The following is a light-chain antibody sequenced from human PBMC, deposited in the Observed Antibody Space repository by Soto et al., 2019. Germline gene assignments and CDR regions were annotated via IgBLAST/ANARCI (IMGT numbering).Light chain of an antibody. CDR2: AAS. CDR3: QQSYSTPPT. Sequence: IHMTRSPSSLSASVGYRVTIACRASQSISSYLNWYQQKPGKAPKLLIYAASSLQSGVPSRFSGSGYGTDFTLTISSLQPEDFATYYCQQSYSTPPTFGQGTKVDIK. V-gene: IGKV1-39*01. CDR1: QSISSY. J-gene: IGKJ1*01.